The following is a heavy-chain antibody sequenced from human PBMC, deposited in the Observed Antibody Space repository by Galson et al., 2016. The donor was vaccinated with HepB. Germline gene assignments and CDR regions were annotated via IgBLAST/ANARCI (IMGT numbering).Heavy chain of an antibody. CDR3: ARDGGYSGYDAYGLDV. V-gene: IGHV3-13*01. CDR2: IGTAGNT. Sequence: SLRLSCAASGFTFSIYDMHWVRQAPGSGLEWVSVIGTAGNTYYAASVKGRFTISREDAKNSLFLQMNSLTVGDTAVYYCARDGGYSGYDAYGLDVWSKGTTVTVSS. CDR1: GFTFSIYD. D-gene: IGHD5-12*01. J-gene: IGHJ6*04.